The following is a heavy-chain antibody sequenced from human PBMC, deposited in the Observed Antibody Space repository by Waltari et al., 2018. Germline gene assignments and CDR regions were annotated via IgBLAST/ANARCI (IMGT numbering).Heavy chain of an antibody. Sequence: EVQLVESGGGLVQPGGSLRLSCAASGFTFSWFSMNWVRQAPGKGLEWVSYISTGSSSIYYADSVKGRFTISRDDAKSSLFLQMDNLKVEDTAVYYCARASPGLDVWGQGTTVTVSS. J-gene: IGHJ6*02. CDR3: ARASPGLDV. CDR2: ISTGSSSI. V-gene: IGHV3-48*01. CDR1: GFTFSWFS.